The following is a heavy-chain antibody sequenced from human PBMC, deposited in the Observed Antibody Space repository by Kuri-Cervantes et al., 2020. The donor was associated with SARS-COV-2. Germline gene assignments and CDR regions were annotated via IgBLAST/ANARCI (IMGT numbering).Heavy chain of an antibody. D-gene: IGHD6-19*01. J-gene: IGHJ2*01. CDR1: GGSFSGYY. V-gene: IGHV4-34*01. CDR3: ARGRIGYSSGWSYWYFDL. CDR2: INHSGST. Sequence: ESLKSSCAVYGGSFSGYYWSWIRQPPGKGLEWIGEINHSGSTNYNPSLKSRVTISVDTSKNQFSLKLSSVTAADTAVYYCARGRIGYSSGWSYWYFDLWGRGTLVTVSS.